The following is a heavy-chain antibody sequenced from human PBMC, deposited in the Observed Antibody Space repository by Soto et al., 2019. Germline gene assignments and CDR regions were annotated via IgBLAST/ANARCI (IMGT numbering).Heavy chain of an antibody. Sequence: XSVKVSCKASGYTFTCYYMHWVRQAPGQGLEWMGWINPNSGGTNYAQKFQGRVTMTRDTSISTAYMELSRLRSDDTAVYYCARNKFNVLLYGRLQQNGMDVWGQGPTVTVSS. CDR1: GYTFTCYY. CDR3: ARNKFNVLLYGRLQQNGMDV. V-gene: IGHV1-2*02. D-gene: IGHD3-10*01. CDR2: INPNSGGT. J-gene: IGHJ6*02.